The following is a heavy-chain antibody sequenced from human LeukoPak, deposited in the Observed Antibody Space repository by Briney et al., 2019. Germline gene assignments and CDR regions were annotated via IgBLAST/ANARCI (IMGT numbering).Heavy chain of an antibody. V-gene: IGHV3-30*18. CDR2: ISYDGIDK. CDR3: AKAYTAYESGWYFHY. Sequence: PGGSLRLSCAASGFSFSTYAMHWVRQAPVKGLEWVAVISYDGIDKYYADSVKGRFTISRDNSKNTLFLQMNSLTTDDTAVYYCAKAYTAYESGWYFHYWGQGTLVTVSS. D-gene: IGHD5-12*01. CDR1: GFSFSTYA. J-gene: IGHJ4*02.